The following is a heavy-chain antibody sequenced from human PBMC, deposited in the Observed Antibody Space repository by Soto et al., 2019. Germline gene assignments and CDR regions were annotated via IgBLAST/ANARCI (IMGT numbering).Heavy chain of an antibody. V-gene: IGHV4-30-4*01. CDR2: IYYSGST. CDR1: GGSISSRDYY. CDR3: ARYSNTAPSGLDV. J-gene: IGHJ6*02. D-gene: IGHD6-13*01. Sequence: PSETLSLTCTVSGGSISSRDYYWNWIRQPAGKGLEWIGFIYYSGSTYYNPSLNSRVTISLDTYKSQFSLKVGSVTAADTAVYYCARYSNTAPSGLDVWGQVPKVTFS.